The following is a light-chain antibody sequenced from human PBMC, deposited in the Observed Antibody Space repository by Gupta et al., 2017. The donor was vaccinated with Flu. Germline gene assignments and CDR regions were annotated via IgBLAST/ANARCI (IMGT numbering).Light chain of an antibody. Sequence: YGLTQPPSVSVSPGQTATITCSGDKLADKSISWYQQKTGQSPVLVIYKDAVRPSGIPERISGFKSGNTVNMTITGTQAMEECYLYCQQWDNSTEVFGGGTQV. CDR1: KLADKS. V-gene: IGLV3-1*01. J-gene: IGLJ1*01. CDR2: KDA. CDR3: QQWDNSTEV.